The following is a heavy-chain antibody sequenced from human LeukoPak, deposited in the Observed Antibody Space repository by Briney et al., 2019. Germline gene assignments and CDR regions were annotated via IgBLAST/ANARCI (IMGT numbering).Heavy chain of an antibody. CDR2: IYPGDSDT. V-gene: IGHV5-51*01. CDR1: GYTFTSYW. D-gene: IGHD6-13*01. J-gene: IGHJ5*02. CDR3: ARLGVAGWFDP. Sequence: GESLKISCKGSGYTFTSYWVVWVRQMPGKGLEWMGIIYPGDSDTRYSPSFQGQVTISADKSISTAYLQWRSLKASDTAMYYCARLGVAGWFDPWGQGALVTVSS.